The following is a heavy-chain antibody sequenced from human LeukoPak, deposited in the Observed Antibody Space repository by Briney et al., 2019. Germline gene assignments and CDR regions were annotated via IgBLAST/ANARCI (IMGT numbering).Heavy chain of an antibody. CDR3: ARGYYDSSGYLYWYFDL. CDR1: GGSISSYY. CDR2: IYTGGST. Sequence: SETLSLTCTVSGGSISSYYWSWIRQPAGKGLEWIGRIYTGGSTNYNPSLKSRVTMSVDTSKNQFSLKLSSVTAADTAVYYCARGYYDSSGYLYWYFDLWGRGTLVTVSS. D-gene: IGHD3-22*01. V-gene: IGHV4-4*07. J-gene: IGHJ2*01.